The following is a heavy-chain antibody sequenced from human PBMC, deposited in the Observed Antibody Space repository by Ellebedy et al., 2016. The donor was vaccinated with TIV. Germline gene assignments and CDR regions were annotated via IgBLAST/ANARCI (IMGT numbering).Heavy chain of an antibody. J-gene: IGHJ4*02. CDR2: ISSSSSYI. V-gene: IGHV3-21*01. CDR1: GFTFSSYS. CDR3: ARVDYGSGSYYPVDY. D-gene: IGHD3-10*01. Sequence: GGSLRLSXAASGFTFSSYSMNWVRQAPGKGLEWVSSISSSSSYIYYADSVKGRFTISRDNAKNSLYLQMNSLRAEDTAVYYCARVDYGSGSYYPVDYWGQGTLVTVSS.